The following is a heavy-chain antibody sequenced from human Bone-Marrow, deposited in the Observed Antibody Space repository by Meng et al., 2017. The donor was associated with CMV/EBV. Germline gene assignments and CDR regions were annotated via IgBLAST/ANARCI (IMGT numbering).Heavy chain of an antibody. D-gene: IGHD5-18*01. J-gene: IGHJ4*02. V-gene: IGHV5-51*01. CDR3: ARRAKTAMVTGNFDY. Sequence: GESLKISCKGSGYSFTSYWIGWVRQMPGKGLEWMGIIYPGDSDTRYSPSFQGQVTISADKSISTAYPQWSSLKASDTAMYYCARRAKTAMVTGNFDYWGQGTLVTVSS. CDR2: IYPGDSDT. CDR1: GYSFTSYW.